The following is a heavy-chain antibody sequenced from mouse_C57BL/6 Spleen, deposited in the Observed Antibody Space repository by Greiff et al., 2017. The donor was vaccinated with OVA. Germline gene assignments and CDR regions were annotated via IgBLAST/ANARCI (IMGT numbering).Heavy chain of an antibody. D-gene: IGHD1-1*01. Sequence: EVQLQQSGPELVKPGASVKISCKASGYSFTGYYMHWVKQSSEKSLEWIGEINPSNGGTSYNQKFQGKATLTVDKSSSTAYMQLKSLTSEDSAVYYCARRDYGSSYAMAYWGQGTSVTVSS. V-gene: IGHV1-43*01. J-gene: IGHJ4*01. CDR2: INPSNGGT. CDR3: ARRDYGSSYAMAY. CDR1: GYSFTGYY.